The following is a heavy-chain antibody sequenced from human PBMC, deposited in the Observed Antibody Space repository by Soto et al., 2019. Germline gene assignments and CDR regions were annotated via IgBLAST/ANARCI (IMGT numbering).Heavy chain of an antibody. Sequence: GESLKISCKGSGYSFTSYWIGWVRQMPGKGLEWMGIFYPGDSDTRYSPSFQGQVTISADKSISTAYLQWSSLKASDTAMYYCASQKLGRYSISWYKSDYYYGMDVWGQGTTVTVSS. V-gene: IGHV5-51*01. CDR2: FYPGDSDT. D-gene: IGHD6-13*01. CDR1: GYSFTSYW. J-gene: IGHJ6*02. CDR3: ASQKLGRYSISWYKSDYYYGMDV.